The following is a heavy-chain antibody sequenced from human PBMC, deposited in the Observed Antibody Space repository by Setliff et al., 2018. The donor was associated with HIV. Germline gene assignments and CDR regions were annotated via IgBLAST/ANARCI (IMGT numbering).Heavy chain of an antibody. V-gene: IGHV3-48*03. Sequence: GGSLRLSCAASGFTFNTYAMTWVRQAPGKGLEWVSSIITNGGTTFYSDSVKGRFTISRDNAKNSLYLQMNRLRAEDTAVYYCATWGIVAVAGLHWGQGTLVTV. CDR2: IITNGGTT. J-gene: IGHJ4*02. CDR3: ATWGIVAVAGLH. D-gene: IGHD2-15*01. CDR1: GFTFNTYA.